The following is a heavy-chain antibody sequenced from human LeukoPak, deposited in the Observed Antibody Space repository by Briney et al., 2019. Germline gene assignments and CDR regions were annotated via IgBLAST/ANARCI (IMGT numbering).Heavy chain of an antibody. CDR1: GFTFSSYA. CDR2: ISSSSSVI. J-gene: IGHJ4*02. Sequence: GGSLRLSCAASGFTFSSYAMSWVRQAPGKGLEWVSYISSSSSVIYYADSVKGRFTISRDNAKNSLYLQMNSLRAEDTAVYYCARALRAFDSWGQGTLVTVSS. V-gene: IGHV3-48*04. CDR3: ARALRAFDS. D-gene: IGHD2-15*01.